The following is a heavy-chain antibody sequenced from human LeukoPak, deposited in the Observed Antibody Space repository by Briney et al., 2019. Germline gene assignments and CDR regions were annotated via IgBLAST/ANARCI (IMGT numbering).Heavy chain of an antibody. D-gene: IGHD6-13*01. J-gene: IGHJ5*02. CDR3: AGGIGYATSPADH. CDR1: GGSMKNYY. V-gene: IGHV4-59*01. Sequence: TSETLSLTCTVSGGSMKNYYWSWIRQPPGKGLEWIGYIHDTRGTNYNPYLKSRVTMSLDTSKNHFSLSLNSVTAADTAVYFCAGGIGYATSPADHLGQGTLVTVSS. CDR2: IHDTRGT.